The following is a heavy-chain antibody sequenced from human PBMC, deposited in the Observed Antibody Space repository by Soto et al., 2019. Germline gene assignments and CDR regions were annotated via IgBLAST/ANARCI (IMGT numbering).Heavy chain of an antibody. D-gene: IGHD6-13*01. CDR1: GDSVSSNSSA. CDR2: TCYRSKWYN. J-gene: IGHJ4*02. Sequence: SQTLSRTCALSGDSVSSNSSAWNWIRQSPSRGLEWLGRTCYRSKWYNDYAVSVKSRITINPDTSKNQFSLQLNSVTPEDTAVYYCARAAGRAAHFDYRGQGTLVTVSS. CDR3: ARAAGRAAHFDY. V-gene: IGHV6-1*01.